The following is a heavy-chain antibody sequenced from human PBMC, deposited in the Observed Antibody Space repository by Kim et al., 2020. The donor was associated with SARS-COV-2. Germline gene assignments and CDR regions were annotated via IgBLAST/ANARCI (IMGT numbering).Heavy chain of an antibody. D-gene: IGHD3-22*01. V-gene: IGHV3-72*01. Sequence: GGSLRLSCAASGFTFSDHYMDWVRQAPGKGLEWVGRTRNKANSYTTEYAASVKGRFTISRDDSKNSLNLQMNSLKTEDTAVYYCARSPYYYDLWGQGTLVTVSS. CDR3: ARSPYYYDL. J-gene: IGHJ4*02. CDR1: GFTFSDHY. CDR2: TRNKANSYTT.